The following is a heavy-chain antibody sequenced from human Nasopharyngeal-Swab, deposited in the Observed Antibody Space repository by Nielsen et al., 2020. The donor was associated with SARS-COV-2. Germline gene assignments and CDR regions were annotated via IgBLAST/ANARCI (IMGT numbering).Heavy chain of an antibody. V-gene: IGHV7-4-1*02. Sequence: ASVKVSCKASGYTFTSYAMNWVRQAHGQGLEWMGWINTNTGNPTYAQGFTGRFVFSSDTSVSTAYLQISSLKAEDTAVYYCAREAAPTVAGWTRGYWGQGTLFTVPS. CDR2: INTNTGNP. CDR1: GYTFTSYA. D-gene: IGHD6-19*01. CDR3: AREAAPTVAGWTRGY. J-gene: IGHJ4*02.